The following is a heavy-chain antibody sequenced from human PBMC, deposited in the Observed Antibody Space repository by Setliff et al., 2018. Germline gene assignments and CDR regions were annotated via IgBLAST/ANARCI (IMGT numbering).Heavy chain of an antibody. J-gene: IGHJ4*02. Sequence: ASVKVSCKTSGYSFTGYYMHWVRQAPGQGLEWMGIIHTGGGSASYAQKFQGRVTMTSDTSTSTLYMELSSLISEDTAVYYCARAGSAAAGRKGVFEYWGQGSLVTVSS. D-gene: IGHD6-13*01. CDR3: ARAGSAAAGRKGVFEY. CDR1: GYSFTGYY. CDR2: IHTGGGSA. V-gene: IGHV1-46*01.